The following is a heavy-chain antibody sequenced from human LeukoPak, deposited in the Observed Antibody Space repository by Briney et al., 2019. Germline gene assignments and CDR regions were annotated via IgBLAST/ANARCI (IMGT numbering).Heavy chain of an antibody. V-gene: IGHV3-15*01. CDR1: GFSFSDAW. Sequence: PGGSLRLSCAASGFSFSDAWMTWVRQAPGKGLEWVGRIKHKTDGTTDYAAPVKGRFTISRDDSKNTVHLQMNSLNSDDTAVYYCAWSGTNWFGTWGQGTLVTVSS. CDR2: IKHKTDGTT. CDR3: AWSGTNWFGT. D-gene: IGHD3-3*01. J-gene: IGHJ5*02.